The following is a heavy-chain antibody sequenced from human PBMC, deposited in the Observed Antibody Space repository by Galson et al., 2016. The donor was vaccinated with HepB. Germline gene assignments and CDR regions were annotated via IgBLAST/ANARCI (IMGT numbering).Heavy chain of an antibody. J-gene: IGHJ4*02. CDR1: GDSVSSKSAS. Sequence: CAISGDSVSSKSASWIWIRQSPSRGLEWLGRAYFRSKWYHDYAPSVKSRITITPDPSRNQFSLQLDSVTPEDTAIYYCSRGPRNYTSGWTFDYWGQGTLVTVSS. CDR3: SRGPRNYTSGWTFDY. CDR2: AYFRSKWYH. D-gene: IGHD6-19*01. V-gene: IGHV6-1*01.